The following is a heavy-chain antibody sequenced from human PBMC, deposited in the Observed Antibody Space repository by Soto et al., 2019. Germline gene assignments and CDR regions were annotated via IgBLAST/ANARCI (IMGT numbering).Heavy chain of an antibody. J-gene: IGHJ3*02. Sequence: GEALKVSCKGSGYGLTSYWIGWVRQMPGKGLEWMGIIYPGDSDTRYSPSFQGQVTISADKSISTAYLQWSSLKASDTAMYYCARHAYYYGSGSYYPVAFDIWGQGTMVTVSS. CDR2: IYPGDSDT. V-gene: IGHV5-51*01. CDR1: GYGLTSYW. D-gene: IGHD3-10*01. CDR3: ARHAYYYGSGSYYPVAFDI.